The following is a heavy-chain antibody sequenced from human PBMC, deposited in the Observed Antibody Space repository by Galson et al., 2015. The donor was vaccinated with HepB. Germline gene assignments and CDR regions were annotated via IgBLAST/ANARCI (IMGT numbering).Heavy chain of an antibody. CDR2: ISSSSSTI. CDR3: ARVPLGLYGDYEP. D-gene: IGHD4-17*01. CDR1: GFTFSSYS. V-gene: IGHV3-48*02. J-gene: IGHJ4*02. Sequence: SLRLSCAASGFTFSSYSMNWVRQAPGKGLEWVSYISSSSSTIYYADSVKGRFTISRDNAKNSLYLQMNSLRDEDTAVYYCARVPLGLYGDYEPRGQGTLVTVSS.